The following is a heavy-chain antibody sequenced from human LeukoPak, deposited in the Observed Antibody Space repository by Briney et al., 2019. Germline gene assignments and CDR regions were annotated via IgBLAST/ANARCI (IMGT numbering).Heavy chain of an antibody. D-gene: IGHD6-19*01. CDR1: GGPFSGYY. CDR3: ARGDLTSIAVAGHYFDY. CDR2: INHSGST. V-gene: IGHV4-34*01. J-gene: IGHJ4*02. Sequence: PSETLSLTCAVYGGPFSGYYWSWIRQPPGKGLEWIGEINHSGSTNYNPSLKSRVTISVDTSKNQFSLKLSSVTAADTAVYYCARGDLTSIAVAGHYFDYWGQGTLVTVSS.